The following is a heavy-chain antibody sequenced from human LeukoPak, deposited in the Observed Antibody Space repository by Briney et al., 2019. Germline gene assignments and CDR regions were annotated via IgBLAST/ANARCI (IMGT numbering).Heavy chain of an antibody. CDR1: GYSISSGYY. J-gene: IGHJ4*02. D-gene: IGHD2/OR15-2a*01. CDR2: IYHSGST. Sequence: NPSETLSLTCTVSGYSISSGYYWGWIRQPPGKGLEWIGSIYHSGSTNYNPSLKSRVTISVDTSKNQFSLKLSSVTAADTAVYYCARGPATNIRRTCRYDYWGQGTLVTVSS. V-gene: IGHV4-38-2*02. CDR3: ARGPATNIRRTCRYDY.